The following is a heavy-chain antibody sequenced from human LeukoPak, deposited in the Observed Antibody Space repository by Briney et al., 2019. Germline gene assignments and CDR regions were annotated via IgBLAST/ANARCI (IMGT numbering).Heavy chain of an antibody. J-gene: IGHJ4*02. CDR3: AKDRPYSSSWYGAGDY. CDR2: ISSSSSYI. V-gene: IGHV3-21*04. Sequence: GGSLTLSCAASGFTFSASDMNRVRQPPGKGLEWVSSISSSSSYIYYADSVKGRFSISRDNAKKSLYLQMNRLRAEDTAVYYCAKDRPYSSSWYGAGDYWGRGTLVTVSS. D-gene: IGHD6-13*01. CDR1: GFTFSASD.